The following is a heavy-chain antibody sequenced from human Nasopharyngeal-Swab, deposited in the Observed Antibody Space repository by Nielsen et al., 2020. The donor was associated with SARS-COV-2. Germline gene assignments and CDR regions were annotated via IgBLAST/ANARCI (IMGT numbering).Heavy chain of an antibody. CDR2: INSDGRTT. CDR1: GFTFSSYW. V-gene: IGHV3-74*01. CDR3: VRGAGGNYYGVDY. Sequence: GESLKISCAASGFTFSSYWMHWVRQAPGKGLLWVSRINSDGRTTSYADSVKGRFTISRDNAKNTLYLQMNSLRAEDTAVYCCVRGAGGNYYGVDYWGQGTLVTVSS. D-gene: IGHD1-26*01. J-gene: IGHJ4*02.